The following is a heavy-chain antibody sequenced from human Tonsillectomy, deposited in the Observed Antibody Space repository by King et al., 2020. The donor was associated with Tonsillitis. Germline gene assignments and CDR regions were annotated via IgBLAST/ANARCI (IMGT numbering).Heavy chain of an antibody. CDR1: GFTFTNYD. V-gene: IGHV3-13*01. Sequence: VQLVESGGGLVQPGGSLRLSCAASGFTFTNYDMHWVRQATGKGLEWVSAIGPTGDTYYPGSVKGRFTISRENAQNSLFLQMNSLRPGDTAVYYCVRGDLSVGARTPFDYWGQGTLVTVSS. CDR3: VRGDLSVGARTPFDY. J-gene: IGHJ4*02. D-gene: IGHD1-26*01. CDR2: IGPTGDT.